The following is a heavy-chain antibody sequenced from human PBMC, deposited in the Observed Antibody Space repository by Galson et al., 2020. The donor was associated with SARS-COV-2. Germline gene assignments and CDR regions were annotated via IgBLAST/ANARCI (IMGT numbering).Heavy chain of an antibody. CDR3: ARHVRNHGMDV. V-gene: IGHV4-59*08. J-gene: IGHJ6*02. Sequence: SETLSLTCTVSGASIRSYYWSWMRQAPGKGLEWIGYIYYSGSANYNPSLKSRLTISLDTSKNEFSLKMTSVTAADTAMYYCARHVRNHGMDVWSQGTTVTVSS. CDR2: IYYSGSA. D-gene: IGHD3-10*02. CDR1: GASIRSYY.